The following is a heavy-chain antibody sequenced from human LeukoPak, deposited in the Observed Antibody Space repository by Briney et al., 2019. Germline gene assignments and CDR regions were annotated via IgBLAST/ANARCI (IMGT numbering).Heavy chain of an antibody. Sequence: GSSVKVSCKASGYTFTSYYIHWVRQAPGQGLEWMGIINPSGGSTNYAQKFQGRVTMTRDTSTSTVYLEVGSLRSEDTAVYYCARLGSTVTDYWGQGTLVTVSS. CDR2: INPSGGST. J-gene: IGHJ4*02. V-gene: IGHV1-46*01. CDR3: ARLGSTVTDY. CDR1: GYTFTSYY. D-gene: IGHD4-17*01.